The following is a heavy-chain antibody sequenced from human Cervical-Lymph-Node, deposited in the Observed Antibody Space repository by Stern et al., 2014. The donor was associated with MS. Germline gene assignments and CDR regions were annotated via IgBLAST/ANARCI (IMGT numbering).Heavy chain of an antibody. CDR2: INPKSGGT. CDR3: TRALRIADRPSPGGHWFDP. Sequence: QVQLVESGAEVEKPGASVKVSCTASGYIFTAYYLHWVRPAPGQGLAWMGRINPKSGGTSYAQSFQGRVTLTRDTSITTAYMDLSRLTSDDTAVYYCTRALRIADRPSPGGHWFDPWGQGTLVIVSS. J-gene: IGHJ5*02. D-gene: IGHD6-6*01. CDR1: GYIFTAYY. V-gene: IGHV1-2*02.